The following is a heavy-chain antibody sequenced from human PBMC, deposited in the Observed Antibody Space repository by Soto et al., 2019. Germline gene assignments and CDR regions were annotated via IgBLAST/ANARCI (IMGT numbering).Heavy chain of an antibody. CDR3: ARGEGFVYVDY. V-gene: IGHV4-31*03. CDR2: IYYSGST. CDR1: GGSISSGGYY. J-gene: IGHJ4*02. D-gene: IGHD1-26*01. Sequence: PSETLSLTCTVSGGSISSGGYYWSWIRQHPGKGLEWIGYIYYSGSTYYNPSLKSRVTISVDTSKNQFSLKLSSVTAADTAVYYWARGEGFVYVDYWGQGTLVTVSS.